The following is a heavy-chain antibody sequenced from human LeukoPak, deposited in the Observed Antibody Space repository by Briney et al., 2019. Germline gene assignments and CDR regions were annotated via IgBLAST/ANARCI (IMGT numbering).Heavy chain of an antibody. J-gene: IGHJ4*02. CDR3: ASVRSDGDFPNFDY. Sequence: PGGSLRLSCAASGFTFSSYAMSWVRQAPGKGLEWVSAISGSGGSTYYADSVKGRFTISRDNYKNTLYLQMNSLRAEDTAVYYCASVRSDGDFPNFDYWGQGTLVTVSS. CDR2: ISGSGGST. V-gene: IGHV3-23*01. D-gene: IGHD4-17*01. CDR1: GFTFSSYA.